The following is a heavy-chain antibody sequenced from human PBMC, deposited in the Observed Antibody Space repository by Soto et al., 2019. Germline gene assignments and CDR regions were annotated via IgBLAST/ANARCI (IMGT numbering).Heavy chain of an antibody. CDR1: GGSVSSGSYY. CDR2: IYYSGST. Sequence: ETLSLTCTVSGGSVSSGSYYWSWIRQPPGKGLEWIGYIYYSGSTNYNPSLKSRVTISVDTSKNQFSLKLSSVTAADTAVYYCARSPNIVVAPAASWFDPWGQGTLVTVSS. D-gene: IGHD2-2*01. V-gene: IGHV4-61*01. J-gene: IGHJ5*02. CDR3: ARSPNIVVAPAASWFDP.